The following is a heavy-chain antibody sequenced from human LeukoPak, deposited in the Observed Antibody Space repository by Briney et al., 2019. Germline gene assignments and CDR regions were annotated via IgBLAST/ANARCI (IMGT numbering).Heavy chain of an antibody. J-gene: IGHJ4*02. D-gene: IGHD2-15*01. CDR2: INPNSGGT. CDR3: ARYCSGGSCYTNFDY. CDR1: GYTFTGYY. V-gene: IGHV1-2*02. Sequence: ASVKVSCKASGYTFTGYYMHWVRQAPGQGLEWMGWINPNSGGTNYAQKFQGRVTMTRDTSISTAYMELSRLRSDDTAVYYCARYCSGGSCYTNFDYWGQGTLVTVSS.